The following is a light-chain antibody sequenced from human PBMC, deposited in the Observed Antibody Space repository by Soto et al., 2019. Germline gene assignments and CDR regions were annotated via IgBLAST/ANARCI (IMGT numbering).Light chain of an antibody. CDR3: QQHNSSPWT. CDR1: QSIGDW. CDR2: DVS. Sequence: DIQMTQSPSTLSASVGDRVMITCRASQSIGDWLAWYQQKPGKAPKVLIYDVSRLESGVPSRFSGSGSGTQFTLTISSLQPDDFASYYCQQHNSSPWTFGQGTKVE. V-gene: IGKV1-5*01. J-gene: IGKJ1*01.